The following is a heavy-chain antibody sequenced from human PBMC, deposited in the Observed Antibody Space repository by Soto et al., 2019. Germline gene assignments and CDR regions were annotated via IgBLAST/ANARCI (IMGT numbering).Heavy chain of an antibody. J-gene: IGHJ5*02. CDR2: IYYSGIT. CDR3: ARGYDSSGYGQPNWFDP. Sequence: QVQLQESGPGLVKPSQTLSLTCTVSGGSISSGDYYWTWIRQHPGKGLEWIGYIYYSGITYYNPSLKRGVTISVDTSKKQCSLKLSSVTAADTAVYYCARGYDSSGYGQPNWFDPWGQGTLVTVSS. D-gene: IGHD3-22*01. V-gene: IGHV4-31*03. CDR1: GGSISSGDYY.